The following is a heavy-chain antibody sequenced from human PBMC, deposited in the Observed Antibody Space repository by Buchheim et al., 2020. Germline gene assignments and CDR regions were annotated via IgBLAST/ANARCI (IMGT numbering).Heavy chain of an antibody. J-gene: IGHJ4*02. CDR2: IKQDGSEK. CDR1: GFTFSSYW. Sequence: EVQLVESGGGLVQPGGSLRLSCAASGFTFSSYWMSWVRQAPGKGVEWVANIKQDGSEKYYVDSVKGRFTISRANAKNSRYLQMNNLRADDTAVYYCTRDATGYNWNYFLDYWGQGTL. V-gene: IGHV3-7*01. CDR3: TRDATGYNWNYFLDY. D-gene: IGHD1-7*01.